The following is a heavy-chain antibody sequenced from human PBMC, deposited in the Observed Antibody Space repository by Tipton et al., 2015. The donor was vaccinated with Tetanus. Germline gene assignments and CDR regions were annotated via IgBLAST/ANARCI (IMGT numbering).Heavy chain of an antibody. D-gene: IGHD5-18*01. CDR3: ARTPWSGYSYEFDY. CDR1: GFTFSSYA. J-gene: IGHJ4*02. CDR2: ISYDGSNK. V-gene: IGHV3-30-3*01. Sequence: SLRLSCAASGFTFSSYAMHWVRQAPGKGLEWVAVISYDGSNKYYADSVKGRFTISRDNSKNTLYLQMNSLRAEDTAVHYCARTPWSGYSYEFDYWGQGTLVTVSS.